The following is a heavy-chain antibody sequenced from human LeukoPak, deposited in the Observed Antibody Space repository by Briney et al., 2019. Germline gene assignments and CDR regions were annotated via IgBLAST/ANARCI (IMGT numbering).Heavy chain of an antibody. CDR2: IYYSGST. J-gene: IGHJ4*02. D-gene: IGHD4-17*01. CDR1: GGSISSGDYY. V-gene: IGHV4-30-4*02. Sequence: SETLSLTCTVSGGSISSGDYYWSWIRQPPGKGLEWIGYIYYSGSTYYNPSLKSRVTISVDTSRNQFSLKLSSVTAADTAVYYCATVDYGDYPKEVYWGQGTLVTVSS. CDR3: ATVDYGDYPKEVY.